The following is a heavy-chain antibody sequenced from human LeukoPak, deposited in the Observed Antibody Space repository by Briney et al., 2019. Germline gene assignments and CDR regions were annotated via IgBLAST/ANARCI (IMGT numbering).Heavy chain of an antibody. V-gene: IGHV3-53*01. Sequence: GGSLRLSCAASGFTDSSNYMSWVRQAPGKGLEWVSIIYSGDNIYYADSVKGRFTISRDNAKNSLYLQMNSLRAEDTAVYYCARDVDYFDYWGQGTLVTVSS. CDR1: GFTDSSNY. CDR3: ARDVDYFDY. J-gene: IGHJ4*02. CDR2: IYSGDNI.